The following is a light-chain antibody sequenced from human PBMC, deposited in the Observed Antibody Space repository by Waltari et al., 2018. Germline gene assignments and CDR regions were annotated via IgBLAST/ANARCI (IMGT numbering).Light chain of an antibody. CDR3: ASWDFRLTVWV. CDR2: RDN. Sequence: QSVLTQPPSASGTPGQKVTISCSGGRSNVGSNYVNWYQHFPGSTPKLLFSRDNHRHAGVPARFSVSKAGTSASLSIRVLRPEEEADYYCASWDFRLTVWVFGGGSRLTVL. CDR1: RSNVGSNY. J-gene: IGLJ3*02. V-gene: IGLV1-47*01.